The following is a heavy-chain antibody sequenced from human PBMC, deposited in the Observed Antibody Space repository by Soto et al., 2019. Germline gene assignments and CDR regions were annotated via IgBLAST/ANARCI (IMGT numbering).Heavy chain of an antibody. CDR2: IYYSGST. Sequence: ESLSLGCPVSVGSISSSSYYWGWILQPPGKALEWIGSIYYSGSTYYNPSLKSRVTISVDTSKNQFSLKLSSVTAADTAVYYCARQGGRNYDFWSGYYGGAYYGMDVWGQGTTVTVSS. D-gene: IGHD3-3*01. V-gene: IGHV4-39*01. CDR3: ARQGGRNYDFWSGYYGGAYYGMDV. CDR1: VGSISSSSYY. J-gene: IGHJ6*02.